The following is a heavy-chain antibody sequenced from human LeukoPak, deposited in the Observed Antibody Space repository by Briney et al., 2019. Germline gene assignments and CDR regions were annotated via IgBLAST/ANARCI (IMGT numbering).Heavy chain of an antibody. CDR1: GFTFSSYA. J-gene: IGHJ4*02. V-gene: IGHV3-23*01. CDR3: ARRLTSSGSYSFDY. D-gene: IGHD1-26*01. Sequence: GGSLRLSCAASGFTFSSYAMSWVRQAPGKGLEWVSAISGSGGSTYYADSVKGRFTISRDNAKNSLYLQMDSLRAEDTAVYYCARRLTSSGSYSFDYWGQGTLVTVSS. CDR2: ISGSGGST.